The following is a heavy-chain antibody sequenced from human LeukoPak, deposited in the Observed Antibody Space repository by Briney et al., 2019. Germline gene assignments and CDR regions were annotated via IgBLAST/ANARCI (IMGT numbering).Heavy chain of an antibody. D-gene: IGHD2-2*02. Sequence: GESLKISCKASGYSFATYWIGWVRQMPGKGLEWMGIIYPGDSDTRYSPSFQGQVTISADKSISTAYLQWSSLKASDTAMYYCARYSGFYCSSTSCYKYYYYYMDVWGKGTTVTVSS. CDR2: IYPGDSDT. CDR1: GYSFATYW. CDR3: ARYSGFYCSSTSCYKYYYYYMDV. J-gene: IGHJ6*03. V-gene: IGHV5-51*01.